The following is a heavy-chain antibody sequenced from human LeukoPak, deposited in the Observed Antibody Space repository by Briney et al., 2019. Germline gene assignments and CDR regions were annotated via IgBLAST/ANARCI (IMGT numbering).Heavy chain of an antibody. CDR1: GYTFTSYD. Sequence: ASAKASCKASGYTFTSYDINWVCQAPGQGIEWMGWMNPNSGSTGYAQKFQGRVTMIRNTSISTAYMELSSLRSEDTAVYYCARAAVADGWFDPWGQGTLVTVSS. CDR2: MNPNSGST. CDR3: ARAAVADGWFDP. V-gene: IGHV1-8*01. J-gene: IGHJ5*02. D-gene: IGHD6-19*01.